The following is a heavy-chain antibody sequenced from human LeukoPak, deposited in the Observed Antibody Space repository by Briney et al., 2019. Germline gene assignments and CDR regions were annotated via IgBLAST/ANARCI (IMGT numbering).Heavy chain of an antibody. V-gene: IGHV4-61*02. CDR2: IYTSGST. CDR3: ARLYYGGKAFDI. J-gene: IGHJ3*02. D-gene: IGHD4-23*01. Sequence: PSQTLSLTCTVSGGSISSGSYYWSWIRQPAGKGLEWIGRIYTSGSTNYNPSLKSRVTISVDTSKNQFSLKLSSVTAADTAVYYCARLYYGGKAFDIWGQGTMVTVSS. CDR1: GGSISSGSYY.